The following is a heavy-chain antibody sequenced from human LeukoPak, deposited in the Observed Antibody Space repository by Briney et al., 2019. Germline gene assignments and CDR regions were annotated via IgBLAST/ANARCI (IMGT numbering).Heavy chain of an antibody. CDR3: ARHGLAGYFDY. J-gene: IGHJ4*02. D-gene: IGHD6-19*01. CDR2: INHSGST. V-gene: IGHV4-34*01. CDR1: GGSFSGYY. Sequence: SETLSLTCAVYGGSFSGYYWSWIRQPPGKGLEWIGEINHSGSTNYNPSLKSRVTISVDTSKNQFSLKLCSVTAADTAVYYCARHGLAGYFDYWGQGTLVTVSS.